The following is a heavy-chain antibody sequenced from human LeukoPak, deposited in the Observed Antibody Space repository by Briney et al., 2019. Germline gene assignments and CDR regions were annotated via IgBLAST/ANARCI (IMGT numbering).Heavy chain of an antibody. J-gene: IGHJ4*02. CDR3: AKDQRLWFGDSIGGPDLDY. CDR2: ISGSGGST. Sequence: PGGSLRLSCAASEFTFSSYAMSWVRQAPGKGLEWVSVISGSGGSTYYADSVKGRFTISRDNFKNTLYLQMNSLRAEDTAVYYCAKDQRLWFGDSIGGPDLDYWGQGALATVSS. V-gene: IGHV3-23*01. CDR1: EFTFSSYA. D-gene: IGHD3-10*01.